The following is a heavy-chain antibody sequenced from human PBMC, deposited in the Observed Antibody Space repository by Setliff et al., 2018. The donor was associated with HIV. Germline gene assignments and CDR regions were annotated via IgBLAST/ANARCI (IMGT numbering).Heavy chain of an antibody. D-gene: IGHD2-15*01. CDR1: GYSISSRYY. CDR2: VYHTGST. V-gene: IGHV4-38-2*02. Sequence: PSETLSLTCTVSGYSISSRYYWGWIRQPPGKGLEWIGSVYHTGSTYYNPSLKNRVTMSADTSKNQFSLKLSSVTAADTAVYYCASSPAWWSDSGLHYFDYWGQGTLVTVSS. CDR3: ASSPAWWSDSGLHYFDY. J-gene: IGHJ4*02.